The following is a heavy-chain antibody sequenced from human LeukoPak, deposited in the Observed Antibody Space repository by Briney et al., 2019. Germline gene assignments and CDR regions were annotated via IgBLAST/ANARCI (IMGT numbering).Heavy chain of an antibody. V-gene: IGHV1-46*01. CDR2: INPSGGST. CDR1: GYTFTSYY. Sequence: GASVKVSCKASGYTFTSYYMHWVRRAPGQGLEWMGIINPSGGSTSYAQKFQGRVTITRDTSASTAYMELSSLRSEDMAVYYCARVSVGVGATEYHFDYRGQGTLVTVSS. D-gene: IGHD1-26*01. CDR3: ARVSVGVGATEYHFDY. J-gene: IGHJ4*02.